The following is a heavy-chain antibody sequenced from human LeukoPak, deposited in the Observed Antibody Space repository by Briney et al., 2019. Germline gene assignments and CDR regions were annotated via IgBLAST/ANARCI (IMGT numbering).Heavy chain of an antibody. CDR3: ARDAVAGSGSYYN. J-gene: IGHJ4*02. CDR2: INEEGTFT. Sequence: GGSLRLSCAASGFTFSSYWMHWVRQVPGKGLVWVSRINEEGTFTNYADSVKGRFTISGDNAKNTVYLQMNSLRVEDTAVYYCARDAVAGSGSYYNWGQGTLXIVSS. D-gene: IGHD3-10*01. V-gene: IGHV3-74*01. CDR1: GFTFSSYW.